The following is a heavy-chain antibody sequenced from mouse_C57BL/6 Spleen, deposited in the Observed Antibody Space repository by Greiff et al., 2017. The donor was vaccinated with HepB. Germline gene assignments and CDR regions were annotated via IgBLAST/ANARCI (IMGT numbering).Heavy chain of an antibody. V-gene: IGHV5-6*01. CDR3: ARQDYYDYDGFAY. CDR1: GFTFSSYG. J-gene: IGHJ3*01. Sequence: EVKLMESGGDLVKPGGSLKLSCAASGFTFSSYGMSWVRQTPDKRLEWVATISSGGSYTYYPDSVKGRFTISRDNAKNTLYLQMSSLKSEDTAMYYCARQDYYDYDGFAYWGQGTLVTVSA. D-gene: IGHD2-4*01. CDR2: ISSGGSYT.